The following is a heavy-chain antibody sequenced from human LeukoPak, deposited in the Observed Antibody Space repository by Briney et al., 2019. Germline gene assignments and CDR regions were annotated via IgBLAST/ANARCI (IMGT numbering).Heavy chain of an antibody. V-gene: IGHV4-4*02. Sequence: SETLSLTCAVSGGSISSSNWWSWVRQPPGKGLEWIGEIYHSGSTNYNPSLKSRVTISVDKSKNQFSLKLSSVTAADTAVYYCAALAVMGSSWYYYYGMDVWGQGTTVTVSS. CDR3: AALAVMGSSWYYYYGMDV. D-gene: IGHD6-13*01. CDR2: IYHSGST. CDR1: GGSISSSNW. J-gene: IGHJ6*02.